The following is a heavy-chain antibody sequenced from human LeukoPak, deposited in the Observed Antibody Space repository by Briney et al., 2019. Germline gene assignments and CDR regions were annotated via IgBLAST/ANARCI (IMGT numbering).Heavy chain of an antibody. J-gene: IGHJ6*04. Sequence: GGSLRLSCAASGFTFSSYAMSWVRQVPGKGLEWVSALTRTGGSTYYADSVKGRFTISRDNAKNSLYLQMNSLRAEDTAVYYCAELGITMIGGVWGKGTTVTISS. CDR3: AELGITMIGGV. V-gene: IGHV3-23*01. CDR1: GFTFSSYA. D-gene: IGHD3-10*02. CDR2: LTRTGGST.